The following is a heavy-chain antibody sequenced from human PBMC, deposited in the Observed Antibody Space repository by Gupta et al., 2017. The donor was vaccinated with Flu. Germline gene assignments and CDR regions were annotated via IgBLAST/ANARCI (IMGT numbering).Heavy chain of an antibody. CDR1: GGSIGSYY. Sequence: QVQLQESGPGLVKPSEPLSLSCPVSGGSIGSYYWNLIRQAPGKGLEWIGHVLFNGGTNYNPSLKSRVTISLDTSKNQFSLKLSSVTAADTALYYWAGQYNSGWYGPDPNNGLDVWGQGTTVTVSS. CDR3: AGQYNSGWYGPDPNNGLDV. J-gene: IGHJ6*02. D-gene: IGHD6-19*01. CDR2: VLFNGGT. V-gene: IGHV4-59*01.